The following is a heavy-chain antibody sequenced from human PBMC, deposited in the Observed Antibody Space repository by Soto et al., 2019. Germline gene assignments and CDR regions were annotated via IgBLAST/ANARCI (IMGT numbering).Heavy chain of an antibody. D-gene: IGHD3-10*01. CDR2: ISYDGSNK. J-gene: IGHJ6*02. Sequence: LRLSCAASGFTFSSYAMHWVRQAPGKGLEWVAVISYDGSNKYYADSVKGRFTISRDNSKNTLYLQMNSLRAEDTAVYYCARAPVLLWFGELDYYGMDVWGQGTTVTVSS. CDR1: GFTFSSYA. V-gene: IGHV3-30-3*01. CDR3: ARAPVLLWFGELDYYGMDV.